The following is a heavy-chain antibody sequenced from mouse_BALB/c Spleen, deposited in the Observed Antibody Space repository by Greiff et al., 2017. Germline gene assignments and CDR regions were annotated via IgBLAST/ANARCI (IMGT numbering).Heavy chain of an antibody. V-gene: IGHV5-17*02. CDR2: ISSGSSTI. D-gene: IGHD1-3*01. CDR1: GFTFSSFG. J-gene: IGHJ4*01. Sequence: EVQGVESGGGLVQPGGSRKLSCAASGFTFSSFGMHWVRQAPEKGLEWVAYISSGSSTIYYADTVKGRFTISRDNPKNTLFLQMTSLRSEDTAMYYCARSSLYYYAMDDWGQGTSVTVSS. CDR3: ARSSLYYYAMDD.